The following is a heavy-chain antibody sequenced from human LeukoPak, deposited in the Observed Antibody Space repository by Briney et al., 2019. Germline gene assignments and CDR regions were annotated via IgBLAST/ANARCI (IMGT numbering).Heavy chain of an antibody. CDR3: ARVGYSYGYSG. V-gene: IGHV4-34*01. Sequence: GSLRLSCAASGFSISNYWMNWVRQPPGKGLEWIGEINHSGSTNYNPSLKSRVTISVDTSKNQFSLKLSSVTAADTAVYYCARVGYSYGYSGWGQGTLVTVSS. D-gene: IGHD5-18*01. CDR2: INHSGST. CDR1: GFSISNYW. J-gene: IGHJ4*02.